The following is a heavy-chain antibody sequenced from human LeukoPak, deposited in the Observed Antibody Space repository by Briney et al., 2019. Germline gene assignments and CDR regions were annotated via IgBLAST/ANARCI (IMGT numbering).Heavy chain of an antibody. J-gene: IGHJ5*02. V-gene: IGHV1-46*01. D-gene: IGHD3-22*01. CDR1: GYTFTSYY. CDR3: VRQPPGVYDTTQNWFDP. CDR2: INPSGGST. Sequence: GASVKVSCKASGYTFTSYYMHWVRQAPGQGLEWMGIINPSGGSTSYAQKFQGRVTMTRDTSTSTVYMELSSLRSEDTAVYYCVRQPPGVYDTTQNWFDPWGQGTLVTVSS.